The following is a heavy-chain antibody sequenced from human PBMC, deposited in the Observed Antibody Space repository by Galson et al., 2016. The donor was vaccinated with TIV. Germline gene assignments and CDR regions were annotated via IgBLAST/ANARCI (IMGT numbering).Heavy chain of an antibody. Sequence: SVKVSCKAPGYTFTIYGISWVRQAPGQGLEWMGWISAYSGNTDYAQKLRGRLTMTRDKSTATAFMELRSLRSDDTAVYYCAREHGELRDYNYYGMDVWGHGTKVTVSS. D-gene: IGHD1-7*01. V-gene: IGHV1-18*01. CDR3: AREHGELRDYNYYGMDV. J-gene: IGHJ6*02. CDR2: ISAYSGNT. CDR1: GYTFTIYG.